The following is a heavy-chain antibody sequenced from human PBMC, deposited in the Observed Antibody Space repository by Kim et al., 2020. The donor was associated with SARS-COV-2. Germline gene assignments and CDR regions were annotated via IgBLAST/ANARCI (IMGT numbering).Heavy chain of an antibody. J-gene: IGHJ4*02. Sequence: YNPSLKSRVTISVDTSKNQFSLKLSSVTAADTAVYYCARIAVEVPVYFDYWGQGTLVTVSS. CDR3: ARIAVEVPVYFDY. D-gene: IGHD6-19*01. V-gene: IGHV4-31*02.